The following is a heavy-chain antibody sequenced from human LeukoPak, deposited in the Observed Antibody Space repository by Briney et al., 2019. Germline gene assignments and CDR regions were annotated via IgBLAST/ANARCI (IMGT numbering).Heavy chain of an antibody. CDR3: AKDTTTHTVTTHYFDY. V-gene: IGHV3-23*01. CDR1: GFTFSDYY. J-gene: IGHJ4*02. Sequence: GGSLRLSCAASGFTFSDYYMSWVRQAPGKGLEWVSAISGSGADTYYADSVKGRFTISRDNSKNTLFLQMNSLRAEDSAVYYCAKDTTTHTVTTHYFDYWGQGSLVTVSS. CDR2: ISGSGADT. D-gene: IGHD4-17*01.